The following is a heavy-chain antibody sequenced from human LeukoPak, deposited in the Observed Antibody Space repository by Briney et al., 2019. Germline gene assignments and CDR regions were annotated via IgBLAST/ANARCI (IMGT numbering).Heavy chain of an antibody. V-gene: IGHV3-48*03. D-gene: IGHD3-10*02. Sequence: GGSLRLSCAASGFTFSSYAMNWVRQAPGKGLEWVSYISSSGSTIYYADSVKGRFTISRDNAKNSLYLQMNSLRAEDTAVYYCAELGITMVGGVWGKGTTVTISS. CDR3: AELGITMVGGV. J-gene: IGHJ6*04. CDR1: GFTFSSYA. CDR2: ISSSGSTI.